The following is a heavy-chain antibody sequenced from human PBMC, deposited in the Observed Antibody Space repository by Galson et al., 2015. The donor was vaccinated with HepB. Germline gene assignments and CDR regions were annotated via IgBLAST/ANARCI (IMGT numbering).Heavy chain of an antibody. CDR2: ISSSSRSM. CDR1: GFTFSSYS. J-gene: IGHJ6*02. V-gene: IGHV3-48*02. Sequence: SLRLSCAASGFTFSSYSMNWVRQAPGKGLEWVSHISSSSRSMFYEDSVKGRFIISRDNAKNSLYLQMNSLRDDDTAVYYCVRSGYYSYAMDVWGQGTTVTVSS. CDR3: VRSGYYSYAMDV.